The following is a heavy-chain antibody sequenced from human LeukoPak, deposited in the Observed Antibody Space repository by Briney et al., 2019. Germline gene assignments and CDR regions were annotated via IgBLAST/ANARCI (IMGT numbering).Heavy chain of an antibody. Sequence: PGRSLRLSCAASGFTFSSYGMHWVRQAPGKGLEWVAVISDNGNDKYYVDSVKGRFTISRDNSKNTVYLQMNSLRAEDTAVYYCARNIPVTRWGYWGQGTLVTVSS. V-gene: IGHV3-30*03. CDR3: ARNIPVTRWGY. CDR2: ISDNGNDK. J-gene: IGHJ4*02. CDR1: GFTFSSYG. D-gene: IGHD2-21*01.